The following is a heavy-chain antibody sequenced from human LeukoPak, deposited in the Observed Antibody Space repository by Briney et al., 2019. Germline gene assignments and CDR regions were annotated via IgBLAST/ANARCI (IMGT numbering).Heavy chain of an antibody. CDR3: AGCGYYGSGSPGKNYYYYGMDV. D-gene: IGHD3-10*01. CDR2: IYYSGST. V-gene: IGHV4-59*01. Sequence: SETLSLTCTVSGGSISSYYWSWIRQPPGKGLEWIGYIYYSGSTNYNPSLKSRVTISVDTSKNQFSLKLSSVTAADTAVYYCAGCGYYGSGSPGKNYYYYGMDVWGQGTTVTVSS. J-gene: IGHJ6*02. CDR1: GGSISSYY.